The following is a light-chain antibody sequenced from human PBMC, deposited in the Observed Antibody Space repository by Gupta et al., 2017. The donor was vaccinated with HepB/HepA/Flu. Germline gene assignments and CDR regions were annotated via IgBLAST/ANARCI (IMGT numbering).Light chain of an antibody. V-gene: IGLV2-11*01. J-gene: IGLJ1*01. Sequence: QSALPQPRSVSGSPGQSVTLSCTGTSSDVGGYNYVSWYQQHPGKAPKLMIYDVSKRPSGVPDRFSASKSGNTASLTISGLQAEDEADYYCCSYAGSISYVFGTGTEVTVL. CDR3: CSYAGSISYV. CDR1: SSDVGGYNY. CDR2: DVS.